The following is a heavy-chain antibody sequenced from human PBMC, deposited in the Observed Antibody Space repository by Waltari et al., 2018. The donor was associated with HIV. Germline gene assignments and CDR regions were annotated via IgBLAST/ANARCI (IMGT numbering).Heavy chain of an antibody. Sequence: YDGSNKYYADSVKGRFTISRDNSKNTLYLQMNSLRAEDTAVYYCARPPDYFLTSPVAFDIWGQGTMVTVSS. CDR3: ARPPDYFLTSPVAFDI. J-gene: IGHJ3*02. V-gene: IGHV3-30*01. CDR2: YDGSNK. D-gene: IGHD5-12*01.